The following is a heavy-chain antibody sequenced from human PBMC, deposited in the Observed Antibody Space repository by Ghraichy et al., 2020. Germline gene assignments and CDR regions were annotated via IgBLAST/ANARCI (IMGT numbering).Heavy chain of an antibody. V-gene: IGHV3-72*01. D-gene: IGHD4-17*01. CDR1: GFTFSDHY. CDR2: TRNKANSYTT. CDR3: ARGRYGDYSWYFDL. J-gene: IGHJ2*01. Sequence: GGSLRLSCAASGFTFSDHYMDWVRQAPGKGLEWVGRTRNKANSYTTEYAASVKGRFTISRDDSKTSLYLQMNTLKTEDTAVYYCARGRYGDYSWYFDLWGRGTLVTVSS.